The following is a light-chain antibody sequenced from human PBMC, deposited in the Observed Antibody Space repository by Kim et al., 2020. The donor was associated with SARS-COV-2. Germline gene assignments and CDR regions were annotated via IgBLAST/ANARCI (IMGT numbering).Light chain of an antibody. J-gene: IGLJ1*01. CDR2: QVN. CDR1: KLGDKY. CDR3: QAWDSSTHNYV. Sequence: PAHPASITCSGIKLGDKYVSWYQKKPGQSPVVVIYQVNQRPSGIPERFSGSNSGNTATLTISGTQAMDEADYYCQAWDSSTHNYVFGAGTKVTVL. V-gene: IGLV3-1*01.